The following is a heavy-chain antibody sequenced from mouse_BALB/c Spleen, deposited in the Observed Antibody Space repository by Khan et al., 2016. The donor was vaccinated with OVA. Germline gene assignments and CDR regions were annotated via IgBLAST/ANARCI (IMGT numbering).Heavy chain of an antibody. V-gene: IGHV1-76*01. Sequence: VQLQESGAELARPGASVKLSCKASGYTFTDYYINWVKQRTGQGLEWIGEIYPRSGNTYYNEKFKGKATLTADKSSRIAYMQLSSLTSEDSAVYFCARRNYFGYTIAYWGQGTLVTVSA. D-gene: IGHD1-2*01. CDR1: GYTFTDYY. CDR2: IYPRSGNT. CDR3: ARRNYFGYTIAY. J-gene: IGHJ3*01.